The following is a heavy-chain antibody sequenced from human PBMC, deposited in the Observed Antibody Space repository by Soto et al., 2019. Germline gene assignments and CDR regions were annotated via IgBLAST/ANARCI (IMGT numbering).Heavy chain of an antibody. CDR2: IYYSGST. CDR1: GGSISSYY. J-gene: IGHJ4*02. V-gene: IGHV4-59*04. CDR3: ARLEQWLVFFDY. Sequence: PSETLSLTCTVSGGSISSYYWSWIRQPPGKGLEWIGYIYYSGSTYYNPSLKSRVTISVDTSKNQFSLKLSSVTAADTAVYYCARLEQWLVFFDYWGQGTLVTVSS. D-gene: IGHD6-19*01.